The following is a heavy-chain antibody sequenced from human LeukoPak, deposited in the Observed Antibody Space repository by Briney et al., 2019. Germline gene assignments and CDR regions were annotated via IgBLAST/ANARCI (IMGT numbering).Heavy chain of an antibody. CDR3: ARAAGDPHAFAG. CDR1: GLTVSRLG. V-gene: IGHV3-30*03. CDR2: ILYDVPNT. D-gene: IGHD4-17*01. Sequence: GPSLRLSCAASGLTVSRLGMGSVRHHGSEGRGLVTVILYDVPNTTHAHSVEGRFTVYRDNSKNTLYLQLSRPRAEDTAMFCRARAAGDPHAFAGWGQGTMVIASS. J-gene: IGHJ3*01.